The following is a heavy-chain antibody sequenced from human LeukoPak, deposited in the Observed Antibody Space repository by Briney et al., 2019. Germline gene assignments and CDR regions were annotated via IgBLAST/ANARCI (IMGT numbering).Heavy chain of an antibody. CDR3: AKDGRGVRTMAATYYYYYGMDA. CDR1: GFTFSSYG. D-gene: IGHD6-25*01. Sequence: GGSLRLSCAASGFTFSSYGMHWVRQAPGKGLEWVAFIRYDGSNKYYADSVKGRSTISRDNSKNTLYLQMNSLRAEDTAVYYCAKDGRGVRTMAATYYYYYGMDAWGQGTTVTVSS. V-gene: IGHV3-30*02. J-gene: IGHJ6*02. CDR2: IRYDGSNK.